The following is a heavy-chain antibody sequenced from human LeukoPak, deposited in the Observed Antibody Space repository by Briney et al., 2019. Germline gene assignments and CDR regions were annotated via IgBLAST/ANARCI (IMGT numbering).Heavy chain of an antibody. J-gene: IGHJ4*02. CDR1: GFTFSSSA. CDR2: ITSSSSYI. Sequence: GGSLRLSCAASGFTFSSSAMTWVRQAPGKGLEWVSCITSSSSYIYYADSVKGRFTISRDNAKNSLYLQMNSLRAEDTAVYYCARGSTYSSGWYTGFDYWGQGTLVTVSS. CDR3: ARGSTYSSGWYTGFDY. V-gene: IGHV3-21*01. D-gene: IGHD6-19*01.